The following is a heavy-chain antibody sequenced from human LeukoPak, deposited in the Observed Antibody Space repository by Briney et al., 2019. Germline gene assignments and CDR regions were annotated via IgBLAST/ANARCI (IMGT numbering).Heavy chain of an antibody. D-gene: IGHD6-13*01. CDR2: ISSSSRYI. Sequence: GGSLRLSCAASGFTFSSYAMSWVRQAPGKGLEWVSSISSSSRYIYYADSVKGRFTISRDNAKNLLYLQMNSLRAEDTAVYYCARVAEAAAFDYWGQGTLVTVSS. V-gene: IGHV3-21*06. CDR1: GFTFSSYA. CDR3: ARVAEAAAFDY. J-gene: IGHJ4*02.